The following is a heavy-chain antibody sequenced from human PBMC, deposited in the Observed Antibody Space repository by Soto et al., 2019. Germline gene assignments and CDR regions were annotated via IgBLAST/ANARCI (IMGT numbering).Heavy chain of an antibody. V-gene: IGHV3-9*01. D-gene: IGHD2-21*01. Sequence: PGGSLRLSCAASGFTFDDYAMHWVRQVPGKGLEWVSGITWDSGKIGYADSVKGRFAISRDNAKSSLHLQLNSLRPEDTAFYYCVKGGGYSIYTYIDVWGKGTTVTVSS. CDR1: GFTFDDYA. CDR2: ITWDSGKI. J-gene: IGHJ6*03. CDR3: VKGGGYSIYTYIDV.